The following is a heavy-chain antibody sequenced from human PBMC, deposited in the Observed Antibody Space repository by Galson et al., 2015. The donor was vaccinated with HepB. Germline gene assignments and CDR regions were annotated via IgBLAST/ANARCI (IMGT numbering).Heavy chain of an antibody. J-gene: IGHJ6*02. CDR1: GYSFTSYW. V-gene: IGHV5-10-1*01. CDR2: IDPSDSYT. D-gene: IGHD3-10*01. CDR3: ARHGAGFGELFSYYGMDV. Sequence: SGAEVKKPGESLRISCEGSGYSFTSYWISWVRQMPGKGMEWMGRIDPSDSYTNYSPSFQGHVTISADKSISTAYLQWSSLKASDTAMYYCARHGAGFGELFSYYGMDVWGQGTTVTVSS.